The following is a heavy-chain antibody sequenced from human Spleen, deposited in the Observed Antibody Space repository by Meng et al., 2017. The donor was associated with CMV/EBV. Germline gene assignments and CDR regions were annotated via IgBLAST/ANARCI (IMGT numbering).Heavy chain of an antibody. Sequence: ASVKVSCKASGYTFNSYGISWVRQAPGQGLEWMGWISAYNGNTNYAQKLQGRVTMTTATSTSTAYMELRSLRSDDTAVYYCARDSLYCSGGSCYSTYNWFDPWGQGTLVTVSS. V-gene: IGHV1-18*01. D-gene: IGHD2-15*01. CDR1: GYTFNSYG. J-gene: IGHJ5*02. CDR2: ISAYNGNT. CDR3: ARDSLYCSGGSCYSTYNWFDP.